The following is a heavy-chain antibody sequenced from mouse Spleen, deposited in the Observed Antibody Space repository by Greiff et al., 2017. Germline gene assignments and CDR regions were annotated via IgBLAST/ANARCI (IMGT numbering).Heavy chain of an antibody. Sequence: EVKVIESGGGLVQPGGSLKLSCAASGIAFSRYWMSWFRRAPGTGLEWIGQVHPDGGTLNYAPSLKDFFIISRDNAKNTLSLQMSKVRSEDTALYYCAGRGTGWYFDVWGTGTTVTVSS. D-gene: IGHD3-3*01. J-gene: IGHJ1*03. CDR3: AGRGTGWYFDV. CDR1: GIAFSRYW. V-gene: IGHV4-1*01. CDR2: VHPDGGTL.